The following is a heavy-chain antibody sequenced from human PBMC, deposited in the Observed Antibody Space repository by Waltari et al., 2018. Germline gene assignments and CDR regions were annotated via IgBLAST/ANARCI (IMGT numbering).Heavy chain of an antibody. CDR1: GFTFSSYA. CDR2: ISYDSMNT. V-gene: IGHV3-30*15. J-gene: IGHJ4*02. CDR3: ARRGVTGREAAPPDY. D-gene: IGHD2-15*01. Sequence: QVQLVESGGGVVQPGTSLRLSCAASGFTFSSYAMHWVRQAPGKGLEWVAVISYDSMNTFYADSVKGRFTISRDNSKNTLFLQMSSLRDDDTALYYCARRGVTGREAAPPDYWGQGTLVTVSS.